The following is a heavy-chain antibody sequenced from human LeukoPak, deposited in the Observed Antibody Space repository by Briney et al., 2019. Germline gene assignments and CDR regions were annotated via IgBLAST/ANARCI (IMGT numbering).Heavy chain of an antibody. Sequence: PGGSLRLSCAASGFTFSIYWMNWVRQSPGKGLEWIGEIYHSGSTNYNPSLKSRVTMSVDKSKKQFSLNLSSVTAADTAVYYCARSFWGTTAISYFDYWGQGTLVTVSS. J-gene: IGHJ4*02. CDR2: IYHSGST. V-gene: IGHV4-4*02. CDR1: GFTFSIYW. CDR3: ARSFWGTTAISYFDY. D-gene: IGHD1-1*01.